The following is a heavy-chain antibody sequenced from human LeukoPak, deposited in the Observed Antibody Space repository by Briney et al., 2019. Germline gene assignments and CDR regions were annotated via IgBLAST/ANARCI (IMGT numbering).Heavy chain of an antibody. CDR1: GGTFSSYA. CDR3: AREGCSSTSCNFNGCDP. Sequence: ASVKVSCKASGGTFSSYAISWVRQAPGQGLEWMGGIIPIFGTANYAQRFQGRVTITADESTSTAYMELSSLRSEDTAVYYCAREGCSSTSCNFNGCDPWGQGTLVTVSS. V-gene: IGHV1-69*13. J-gene: IGHJ5*02. CDR2: IIPIFGTA. D-gene: IGHD2-2*01.